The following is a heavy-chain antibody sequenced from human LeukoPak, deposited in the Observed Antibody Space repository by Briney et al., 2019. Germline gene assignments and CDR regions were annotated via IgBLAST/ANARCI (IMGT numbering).Heavy chain of an antibody. D-gene: IGHD6-25*01. CDR2: IYPRDSDT. V-gene: IGHV5-51*01. J-gene: IGHJ4*02. CDR3: ARLLAAPYYINY. CDR1: GYKFTNYW. Sequence: GESLKISCKGSGYKFTNYWIAWVRQMPGQGLEWLGIIYPRDSDTRYSPSFQGQVTISVDTSIDTAYLQWSSVRASDTAMYYCARLLAAPYYINYWGQGTLVTVSS.